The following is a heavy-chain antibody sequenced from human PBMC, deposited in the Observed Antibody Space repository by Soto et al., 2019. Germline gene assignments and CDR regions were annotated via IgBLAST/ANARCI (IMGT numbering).Heavy chain of an antibody. CDR3: ARAEVDY. V-gene: IGHV3-74*01. CDR2: MTSDGRTI. CDR1: GFTFGDYW. Sequence: GGALRLSCAASGFTFGDYWMHWVRQAPRKGPEWISRMTSDGRTIQYADSVKGRFTASRDNAKSTLYLPMNSLRAEDTAVYYCARAEVDYWGPGTLVTVSS. J-gene: IGHJ4*02.